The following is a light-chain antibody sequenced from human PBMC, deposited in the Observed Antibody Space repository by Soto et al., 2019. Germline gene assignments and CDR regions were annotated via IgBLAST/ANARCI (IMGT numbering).Light chain of an antibody. Sequence: SGLTQSPGTLSLSPGERATLSCRASQGVANNYVAWYQQKPGQAPRLVIYGGSSRATGIPDRFSPSGSGKDFILPFTNLEPENFAVYYGRQYLRSPLPFGQGPRWIS. CDR2: GGS. J-gene: IGKJ1*01. CDR3: RQYLRSPLP. V-gene: IGKV3-20*01. CDR1: QGVANNY.